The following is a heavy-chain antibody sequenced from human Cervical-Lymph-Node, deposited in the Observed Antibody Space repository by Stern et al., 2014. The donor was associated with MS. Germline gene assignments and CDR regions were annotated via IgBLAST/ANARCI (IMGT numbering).Heavy chain of an antibody. D-gene: IGHD1-1*01. CDR1: GGSISDYY. CDR2: IYDSGGT. V-gene: IGHV4-59*01. CDR3: ARSEGYGYFFDY. J-gene: IGHJ4*02. Sequence: QLQLQESGPGLVKPSETLSLTCTVSGGSISDYYWSWIRQPPGKGLEWIGYIYDSGGTKYNPSLKSRVTISLDTSKTQFSLKLRSVAAADTAVYYCARSEGYGYFFDYWGQGSLVTVSS.